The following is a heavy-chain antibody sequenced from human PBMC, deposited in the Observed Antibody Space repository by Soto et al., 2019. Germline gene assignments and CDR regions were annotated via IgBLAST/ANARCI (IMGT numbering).Heavy chain of an antibody. Sequence: ASVKVSCKASGGTFSSYAISWVRQAPGQGLEWMGGIIPIFGTANYAQKFQGRVTITADGSTSTAYMELSSLRSEDTAVYYCARSRKLLWFGELLWDYFDYWGQGTLVTVSS. CDR1: GGTFSSYA. CDR3: ARSRKLLWFGELLWDYFDY. J-gene: IGHJ4*02. V-gene: IGHV1-69*13. CDR2: IIPIFGTA. D-gene: IGHD3-10*01.